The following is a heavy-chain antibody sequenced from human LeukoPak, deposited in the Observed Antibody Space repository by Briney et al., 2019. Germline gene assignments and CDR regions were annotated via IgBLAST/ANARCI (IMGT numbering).Heavy chain of an antibody. CDR3: ARVPYCGYSYGRTYYFDY. V-gene: IGHV4-34*01. J-gene: IGHJ4*02. CDR1: GGSISSYY. CDR2: INHSGST. D-gene: IGHD5-18*01. Sequence: SETLSLTCTVSGGSISSYYWSWIRQPPGKGLEWIGEINHSGSTNYNPSLKSRVPISVDTDKNQFSLKLSSVADADTAVYYCARVPYCGYSYGRTYYFDYWGQGTLVTVFS.